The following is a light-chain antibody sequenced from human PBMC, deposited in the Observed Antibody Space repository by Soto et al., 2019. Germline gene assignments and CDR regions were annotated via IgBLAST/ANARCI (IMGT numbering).Light chain of an antibody. J-gene: IGLJ2*01. Sequence: QSALTQPASVSGSPGQSITISCTGTSSDVGGYNSVSWYQQHPGKAPKLMIYEVTNRPSGVSNRFSGSKSGNTASLTISGLQTEDEADYYCSSYASSTTVVVFGGVTKLTVL. CDR3: SSYASSTTVVV. CDR1: SSDVGGYNS. CDR2: EVT. V-gene: IGLV2-14*01.